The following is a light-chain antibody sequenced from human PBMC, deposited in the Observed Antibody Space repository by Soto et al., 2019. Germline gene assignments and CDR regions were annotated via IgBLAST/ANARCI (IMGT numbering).Light chain of an antibody. CDR1: QSVSSSF. Sequence: DIVLTQSPGTLSLSPGERATLSCRSSQSVSSSFLAWYQQKPGQAPRLLIYGASSRATGIPDRFSGSGSGTDFTLTISRLEPEDFAVYYCQQYGSSPPLTFGGGTKVDI. CDR2: GAS. V-gene: IGKV3-20*01. CDR3: QQYGSSPPLT. J-gene: IGKJ4*01.